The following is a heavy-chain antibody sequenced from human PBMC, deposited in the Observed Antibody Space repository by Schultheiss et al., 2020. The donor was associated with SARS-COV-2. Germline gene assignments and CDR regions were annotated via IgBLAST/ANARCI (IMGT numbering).Heavy chain of an antibody. J-gene: IGHJ1*01. CDR2: INHSGST. Sequence: SQTLSLTCTVSGGSISSYYWSWIRQPPGKGLEWIGEINHSGSTNYNPSLKSRVKISVDTSRNQFSLKVNSATAADTAVYYCARSGRYFQHWAQGTLVTVSS. V-gene: IGHV4-34*01. CDR3: ARSGRYFQH. CDR1: GGSISSYY. D-gene: IGHD1-1*01.